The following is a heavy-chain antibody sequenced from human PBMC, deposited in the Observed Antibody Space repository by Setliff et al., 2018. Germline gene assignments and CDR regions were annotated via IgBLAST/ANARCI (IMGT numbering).Heavy chain of an antibody. V-gene: IGHV1-2*02. J-gene: IGHJ4*02. D-gene: IGHD4-17*01. CDR2: INPNSGDT. Sequence: ASVEVSCKASGNTFTGYYIHWLRQAPGQGLEWMGCINPNSGDTTFAQKFQGRVTITRDTSNSTDYMDLSRLTSDDTAVYYCAREVLSTVVAWDYWGQGTLVTVS. CDR1: GNTFTGYY. CDR3: AREVLSTVVAWDY.